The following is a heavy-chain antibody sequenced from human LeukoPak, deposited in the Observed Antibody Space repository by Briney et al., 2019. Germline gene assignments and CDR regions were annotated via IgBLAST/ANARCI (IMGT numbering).Heavy chain of an antibody. CDR2: ISGTGGST. V-gene: IGHV3-23*01. CDR1: EFTFSSYA. CDR3: AKGHSDYGTGFDL. D-gene: IGHD4-17*01. J-gene: IGHJ4*02. Sequence: QSGGSLRLSCAASEFTFSSYAMSWVRQAPGKGLESVSVISGTGGSTYYADSVKGRFTISRDNSKNTLYLQMNSLRAEDTAVYYCAKGHSDYGTGFDLWGQGTLVTVSS.